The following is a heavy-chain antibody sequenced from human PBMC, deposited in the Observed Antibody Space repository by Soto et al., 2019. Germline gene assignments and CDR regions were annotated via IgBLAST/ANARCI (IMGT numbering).Heavy chain of an antibody. J-gene: IGHJ4*02. V-gene: IGHV1-2*02. CDR2: INPNSGDT. D-gene: IGHD6-19*01. CDR3: ARREQWLENCDS. CDR1: GYTFTGYY. Sequence: QVQLVQSGAEVKKPGASVKDSCKTSGYTFTGYYIHWIRQAPGQGLEWMGWINPNSGDTNYSQDFPGRVTMTSDTSFTTAYVELTRLRSDDTAVYYCARREQWLENCDSWGQGTLVTVSS.